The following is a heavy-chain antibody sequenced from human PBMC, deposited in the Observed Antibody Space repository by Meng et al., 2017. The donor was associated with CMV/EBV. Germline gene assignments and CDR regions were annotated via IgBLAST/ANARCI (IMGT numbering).Heavy chain of an antibody. J-gene: IGHJ3*02. V-gene: IGHV1-46*01. Sequence: ASVKVSCKASGYTFTSYYMHWVRQAPGQGLEWMGIINPSGGSTSYAQKFQGRVTMTRDTSTSTVYMKLSSLRSEDTAVYYCARDWTIFGVVIPGDDAFDIWGQGTMVTVSS. D-gene: IGHD3-3*01. CDR3: ARDWTIFGVVIPGDDAFDI. CDR2: INPSGGST. CDR1: GYTFTSYY.